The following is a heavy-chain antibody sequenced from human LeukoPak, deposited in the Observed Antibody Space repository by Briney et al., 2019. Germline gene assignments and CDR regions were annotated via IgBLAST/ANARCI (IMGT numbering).Heavy chain of an antibody. V-gene: IGHV1-2*02. Sequence: GASVKVSCKDSGYTFTGYYMHWVRQAPGQGLEWMGWINPNSGGTNYAQKFQGRVTMTRDTSISTAYMELSRLRSDDTAVYYCARGHLEYYDILSGFDYWGQGTLVTVSS. CDR1: GYTFTGYY. CDR2: INPNSGGT. D-gene: IGHD3-9*01. CDR3: ARGHLEYYDILSGFDY. J-gene: IGHJ4*02.